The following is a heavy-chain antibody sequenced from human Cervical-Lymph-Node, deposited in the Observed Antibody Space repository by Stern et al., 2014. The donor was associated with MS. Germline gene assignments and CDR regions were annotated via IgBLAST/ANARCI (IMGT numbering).Heavy chain of an antibody. CDR2: IYHSGST. J-gene: IGHJ4*02. CDR3: ARGSREVLLPRFYFDY. V-gene: IGHV4-31*03. CDR1: GGSISSGNYY. D-gene: IGHD3-3*01. Sequence: QLQLQESGPGLVKPSQTLSLTCTVSGGSISSGNYYWSWIRQQPGKGLEWIGSIYHSGSTYYNPPLKSRVTTSIDTSKNQFSLKLSSVTAADTAVYYCARGSREVLLPRFYFDYWGQGTLVTVSS.